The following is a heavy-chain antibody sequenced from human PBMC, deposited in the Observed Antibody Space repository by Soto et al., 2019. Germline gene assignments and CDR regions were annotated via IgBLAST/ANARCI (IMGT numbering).Heavy chain of an antibody. Sequence: QVQLVQSGAEVKKPGSSVKVSGKASGGTFSSYALSWVRQAPGQGLECMGGIIPIFGTANYAQKFQGRVTITADESTSTAYMELSSLRSEDTAVYYCARDVGATGTAGDYWGQGTLVTVSS. J-gene: IGHJ4*02. V-gene: IGHV1-69*01. D-gene: IGHD1-1*01. CDR2: IIPIFGTA. CDR3: ARDVGATGTAGDY. CDR1: GGTFSSYA.